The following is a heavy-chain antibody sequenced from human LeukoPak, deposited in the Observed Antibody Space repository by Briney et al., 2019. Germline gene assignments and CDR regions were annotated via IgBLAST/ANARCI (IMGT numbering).Heavy chain of an antibody. J-gene: IGHJ4*02. CDR3: ARGKIANPYRVFDY. Sequence: PGGSLRLSCAASGFTVSSYYVNWVRQAPGKGLEWVSVIYSGGSTYYADSVKGRFTISRDNSKNTLYLQVDSLRAEDTAVYYCARGKIANPYRVFDYWGQGTLVTVSS. CDR1: GFTVSSYY. V-gene: IGHV3-66*01. D-gene: IGHD1-14*01. CDR2: IYSGGST.